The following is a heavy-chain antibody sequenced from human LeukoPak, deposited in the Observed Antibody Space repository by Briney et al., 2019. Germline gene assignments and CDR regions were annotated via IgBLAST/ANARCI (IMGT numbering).Heavy chain of an antibody. Sequence: GGSLRLSCAASGFTFSSYSMNWVRQAPGKGLEWVSYISSSSSTIYYADSVKGRFTISRENAKNSPYPQMNSLRAEDTAVYYCARAIFGVVIIYGRDYWFDPWGQGTLVTVSS. J-gene: IGHJ5*02. CDR3: ARAIFGVVIIYGRDYWFDP. CDR2: ISSSSSTI. V-gene: IGHV3-48*01. CDR1: GFTFSSYS. D-gene: IGHD3-3*01.